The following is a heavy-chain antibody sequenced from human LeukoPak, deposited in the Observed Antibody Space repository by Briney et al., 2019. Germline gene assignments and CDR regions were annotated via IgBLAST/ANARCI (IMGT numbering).Heavy chain of an antibody. Sequence: GGSLRLSCAASGFTFSSYAMHWVRQAPGKGLEWVAVISYDGSNKYYADSVKGRFTISRDNSKNTLYLQMNSLRAEDTAVYYCAKGANYYDSSDPEYFQHWGQGTLVTVSS. D-gene: IGHD3-22*01. V-gene: IGHV3-30-3*01. J-gene: IGHJ1*01. CDR3: AKGANYYDSSDPEYFQH. CDR2: ISYDGSNK. CDR1: GFTFSSYA.